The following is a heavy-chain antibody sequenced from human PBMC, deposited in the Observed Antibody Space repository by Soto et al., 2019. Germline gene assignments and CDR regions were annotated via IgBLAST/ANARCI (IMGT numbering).Heavy chain of an antibody. CDR2: IYYSGST. CDR3: ARVRITMIVVENGYFDL. CDR1: GGSISSGDYY. D-gene: IGHD3-22*01. V-gene: IGHV4-30-4*01. Sequence: QVQLQESGPGLVKPSQTLSLTCTVSGGSISSGDYYWSWIRQPPGKGLEWIGYIYYSGSTYYNPSLKSRVTISVDTSKNQFSLKLSSVTAADTAVYYCARVRITMIVVENGYFDLWGRGTLVTVSS. J-gene: IGHJ2*01.